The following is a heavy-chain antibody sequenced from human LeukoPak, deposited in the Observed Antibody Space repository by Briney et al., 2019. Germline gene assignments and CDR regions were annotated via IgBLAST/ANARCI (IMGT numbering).Heavy chain of an antibody. CDR3: TSSGSYGGMDV. J-gene: IGHJ6*02. CDR1: GFTFSGST. CDR2: IRSRDNSYAT. Sequence: GGSLRLSCAASGFTFSGSTMLWVRQSSGKGLEWVRRIRSRDNSYATAYAASVKGRFTISRDDSKNTAYLQMNSRKAEDTAVYYGTSSGSYGGMDVWGQRTTVTVSS. V-gene: IGHV3-73*01. D-gene: IGHD1-26*01.